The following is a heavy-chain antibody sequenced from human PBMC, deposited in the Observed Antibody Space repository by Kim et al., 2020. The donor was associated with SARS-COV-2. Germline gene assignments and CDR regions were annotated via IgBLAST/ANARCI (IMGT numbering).Heavy chain of an antibody. CDR2: ISINGGST. CDR1: GFTFSSYA. D-gene: IGHD6-19*01. V-gene: IGHV3-64D*06. Sequence: GGSLRLSCSASGFTFSSYAMHWVRQAPGKGLEYVSAISINGGSTYYADSVKGRFTISRDNSKNTLYLQMSSLRAEDTAVYYCVKDRNRGERAVAGTDDYWGQGTLVTVSS. J-gene: IGHJ4*02. CDR3: VKDRNRGERAVAGTDDY.